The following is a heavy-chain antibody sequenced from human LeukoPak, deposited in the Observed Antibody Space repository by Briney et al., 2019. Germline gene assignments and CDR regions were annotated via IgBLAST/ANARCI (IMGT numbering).Heavy chain of an antibody. Sequence: GGSLRLSCTASGFTFNNYGMSWVRQAPGKGLEWVSSIITTGGVTDYADSMKGRFTISRDNSKNTLYLHINSLRAEDTAVYYCVKDNPLDYWGQGTLVIVSS. D-gene: IGHD1-14*01. CDR1: GFTFNNYG. V-gene: IGHV3-23*01. CDR3: VKDNPLDY. CDR2: IITTGGVT. J-gene: IGHJ4*02.